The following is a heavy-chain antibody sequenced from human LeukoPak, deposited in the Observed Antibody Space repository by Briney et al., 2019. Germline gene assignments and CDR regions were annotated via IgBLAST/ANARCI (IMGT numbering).Heavy chain of an antibody. CDR3: ARDLYSSSWPYAFDI. D-gene: IGHD6-13*01. Sequence: GGSLXLSCAASGFTVSSNYMSWVRQAPGKGLEWVSVIYSGGSTYYADSVKGRFTISRDNSKNTLYLQMNSLRAEDTAVYYCARDLYSSSWPYAFDIWGQGTMVTVSS. CDR2: IYSGGST. CDR1: GFTVSSNY. J-gene: IGHJ3*02. V-gene: IGHV3-53*01.